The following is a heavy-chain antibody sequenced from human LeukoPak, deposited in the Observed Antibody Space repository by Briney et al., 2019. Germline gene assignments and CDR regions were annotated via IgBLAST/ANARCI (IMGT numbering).Heavy chain of an antibody. CDR2: IRVKAHNYAT. V-gene: IGHV3-73*01. CDR1: GFTFSSYG. CDR3: AALRPFDY. D-gene: IGHD3-16*01. J-gene: IGHJ4*02. Sequence: PGGSLRLSCAASGFTFSSYGMHWVRQASGKGLEWIGRIRVKAHNYATVYAASMKGRFTISRDDSKNTAYLQMTSLKPEDTAVYYCAALRPFDYWGQGTLVTVSS.